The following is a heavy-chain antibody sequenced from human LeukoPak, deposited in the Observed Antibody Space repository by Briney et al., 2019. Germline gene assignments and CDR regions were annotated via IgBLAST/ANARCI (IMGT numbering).Heavy chain of an antibody. CDR1: GYTFTSYG. D-gene: IGHD3-22*01. V-gene: IGHV1-18*01. J-gene: IGHJ4*02. CDR2: ISAYNGNT. CDR3: ARDKVSAEEYYYDSSGYSNFDY. Sequence: ASVKVSCKASGYTFTSYGISWVRQAPGQGLEWMGWISAYNGNTNYAQKLQGRVTMTTDTSTSTAYMELRSLRSDDTAVYYCARDKVSAEEYYYDSSGYSNFDYWGQGTLVTVSS.